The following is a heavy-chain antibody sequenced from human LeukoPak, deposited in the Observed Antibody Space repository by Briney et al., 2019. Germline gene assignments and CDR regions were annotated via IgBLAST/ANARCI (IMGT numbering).Heavy chain of an antibody. J-gene: IGHJ4*02. CDR2: INHSGST. Sequence: SETLSLTCAVYGGSSSGYYWSWIRQPPGKGLEWIGEINHSGSTNYNPSLKSRVTISVDTSKNQFSLKLSSVTAADTAVYYCARGNGSGSYYPYDYWGQGTLVTVSS. CDR1: GGSSSGYY. V-gene: IGHV4-34*01. CDR3: ARGNGSGSYYPYDY. D-gene: IGHD3-10*01.